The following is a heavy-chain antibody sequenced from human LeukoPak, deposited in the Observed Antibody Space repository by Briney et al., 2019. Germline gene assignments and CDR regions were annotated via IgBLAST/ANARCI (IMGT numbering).Heavy chain of an antibody. CDR2: INGGSGII. V-gene: IGHV3-48*01. Sequence: SGGSLRLSCAASGFTFSGYAMSWVRQAPGKGLEWVSYINGGSGIIYYADSMKGRFTISRDNAKNSLYLQLNSLRAEDTAVYYCVRETKVPYYYMEMWGKGTTVTVSS. CDR3: VRETKVPYYYMEM. CDR1: GFTFSGYA. D-gene: IGHD1-1*01. J-gene: IGHJ6*03.